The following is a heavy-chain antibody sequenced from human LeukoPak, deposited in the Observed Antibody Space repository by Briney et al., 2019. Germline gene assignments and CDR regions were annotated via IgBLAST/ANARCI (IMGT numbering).Heavy chain of an antibody. CDR2: ISGSGDNT. CDR3: AKDRAYCSSSTCLDQDF. D-gene: IGHD2-2*01. V-gene: IGHV3-23*01. J-gene: IGHJ4*02. CDR1: GFTFSSYT. Sequence: PGGSLRLSCAASGFTFSSYTIKWVRQAPGKGLEWVSEISGSGDNTYCADSVKGRFTISRDNSKNTLYLQMNSLRDEDTAVYYCAKDRAYCSSSTCLDQDFWGQGTLVTVSS.